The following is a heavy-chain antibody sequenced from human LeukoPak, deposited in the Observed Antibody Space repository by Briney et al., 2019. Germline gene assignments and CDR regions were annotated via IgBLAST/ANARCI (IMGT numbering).Heavy chain of an antibody. D-gene: IGHD3-16*01. J-gene: IGHJ6*03. CDR1: GFNFRGYG. Sequence: PGGSLRLSCAASGFNFRGYGMHWVRQAPGKGLEWVAFIRYDGSNKYYADSVKGRFTISRDNSKNTLYLQMNSLRAEDTAVYYCAKEDYVWGSYPSYYMDVWGKGTTVTISS. V-gene: IGHV3-30*02. CDR2: IRYDGSNK. CDR3: AKEDYVWGSYPSYYMDV.